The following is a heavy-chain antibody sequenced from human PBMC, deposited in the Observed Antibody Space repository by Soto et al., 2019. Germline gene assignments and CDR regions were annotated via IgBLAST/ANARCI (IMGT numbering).Heavy chain of an antibody. V-gene: IGHV3-48*01. J-gene: IGHJ4*02. D-gene: IGHD4-17*01. CDR3: ARDPRQTLSVAHKEPQYYGDYDEDLTNVGLAESDY. CDR1: GFTFSSYS. Sequence: AGGSLRLSCAASGFTFSSYSMNWVRQAPGKGLEWVSYISSSNSTIYYADSVKGRFTISRDNAKNSLYLQMNSLRAEDSAVYYCARDPRQTLSVAHKEPQYYGDYDEDLTNVGLAESDYWGQGTLVTVSS. CDR2: ISSSNSTI.